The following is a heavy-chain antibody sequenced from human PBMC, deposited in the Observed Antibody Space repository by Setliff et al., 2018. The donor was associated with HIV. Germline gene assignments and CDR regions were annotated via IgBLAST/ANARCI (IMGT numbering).Heavy chain of an antibody. CDR3: ARQGNIVVVTSFDY. CDR2: VDYTGST. J-gene: IGHJ4*02. CDR1: GASISSGGYY. D-gene: IGHD2-21*02. Sequence: SETLSLTCTVSGASISSGGYYWGWVRQPPGKGLEWVGNVDYTGSTYYNPSLKSRVTISVDTSKNQFSLRLNSVTAADTAVYYCARQGNIVVVTSFDYWGQGTLVTVSS. V-gene: IGHV4-39*07.